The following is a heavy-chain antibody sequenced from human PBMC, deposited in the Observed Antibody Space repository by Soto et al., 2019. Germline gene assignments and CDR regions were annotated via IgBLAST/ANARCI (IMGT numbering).Heavy chain of an antibody. V-gene: IGHV4-34*01. D-gene: IGHD1-26*01. J-gene: IGHJ5*02. CDR3: ARGRVGATNWNWFDP. CDR1: GGSFSDYY. CDR2: INHSGST. Sequence: QVQLQQWGAGLLKPSETLSLTCAVYGGSFSDYYWTWIRQPPGKGLEWIGEINHSGSTNYNPSLKTRVTISVHTDTNQFPLKLSSVTAADTSVYYCARGRVGATNWNWFDPCGQGTLGTVSS.